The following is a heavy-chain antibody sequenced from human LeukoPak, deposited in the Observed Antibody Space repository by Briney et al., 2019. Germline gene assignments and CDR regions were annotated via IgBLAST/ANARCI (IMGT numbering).Heavy chain of an antibody. D-gene: IGHD3-22*01. CDR2: INSDGSST. V-gene: IGHV3-74*01. CDR1: RFTFSTYW. CDR3: ARAIWESSGYYFDY. Sequence: GGSLRLSCAASRFTFSTYWMHWVRQAPGKGLVWVSRINSDGSSTGYADSVKGRFTISRDNAKKSLYLQMNSLRAEDTAVYYCARAIWESSGYYFDYWGQGTLVTVSS. J-gene: IGHJ4*02.